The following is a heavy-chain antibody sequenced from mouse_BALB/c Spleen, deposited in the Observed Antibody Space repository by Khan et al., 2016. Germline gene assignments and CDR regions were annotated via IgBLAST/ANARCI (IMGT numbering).Heavy chain of an antibody. V-gene: IGHV1-7*01. D-gene: IGHD1-1*01. CDR2: INPSTGYT. CDR3: ASYYYGSSYFNY. CDR1: GYTFTSYW. Sequence: QVRLQQSGAELAKPGASVKMSCKASGYTFTSYWMHWVKQRPGQGLEWIGYINPSTGYTEYNQKFKDKVTLTADKSSSTAYMQLSSLTSEDSAVYYCASYYYGSSYFNYWGQDTTLTVSS. J-gene: IGHJ2*01.